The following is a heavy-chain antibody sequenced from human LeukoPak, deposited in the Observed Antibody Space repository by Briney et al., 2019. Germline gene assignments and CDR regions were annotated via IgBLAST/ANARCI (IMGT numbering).Heavy chain of an antibody. J-gene: IGHJ6*03. V-gene: IGHV4-61*02. D-gene: IGHD1-26*01. CDR2: IYTSGST. CDR3: ARELRWEVYYYMDV. Sequence: SQTLSLTCTVSGASISSGSYYWSWIRQPAGKGLEWIGRIYTSGSTNYNPSLKSRVTISVDTSKNQFSLKLSSVTAADTAVYYCARELRWEVYYYMDVWGKGTTVTVSS. CDR1: GASISSGSYY.